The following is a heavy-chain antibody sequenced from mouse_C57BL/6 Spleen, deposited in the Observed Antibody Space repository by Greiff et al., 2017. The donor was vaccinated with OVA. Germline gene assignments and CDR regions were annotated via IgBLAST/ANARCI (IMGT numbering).Heavy chain of an antibody. CDR1: GYTFNSYW. Sequence: QVQLQQSGPELVKPGASVKLSCKASGYTFNSYWMHWAKQRPGQGLEWIAYINTSNGGTNYNEKFKSKSTLTVDKSSSTAYMQLSSLTSEDSAVYYCARRGLDYFDYWGQGTTLTVSS. J-gene: IGHJ2*01. CDR2: INTSNGGT. D-gene: IGHD2-13*01. V-gene: IGHV1-53*01. CDR3: ARRGLDYFDY.